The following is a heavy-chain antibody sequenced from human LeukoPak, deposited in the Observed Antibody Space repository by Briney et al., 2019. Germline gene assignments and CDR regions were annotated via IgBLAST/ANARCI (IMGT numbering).Heavy chain of an antibody. CDR2: IYHSGNT. V-gene: IGHV4-38-2*02. Sequence: SETLSLTCTVSGYSITSGYYWGWIRQPPGKGLEWIGSIYHSGNTYYNPSLKSRVTISVDTSKNQFYLKLTSVTAADTAVYYCARDGGSGIFTSGSFDYWGQGTLVTVSS. D-gene: IGHD3-10*01. CDR3: ARDGGSGIFTSGSFDY. J-gene: IGHJ4*02. CDR1: GYSITSGYY.